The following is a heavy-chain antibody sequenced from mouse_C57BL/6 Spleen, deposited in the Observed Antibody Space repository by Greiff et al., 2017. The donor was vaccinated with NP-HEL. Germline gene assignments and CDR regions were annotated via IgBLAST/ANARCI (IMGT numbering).Heavy chain of an antibody. CDR3: VRQRNYGSSQAWFAY. Sequence: EVKLVESGGGLVQPKGSLKLSCAASGFSFNTYAMNWVRQAPGKGLEWVARIRSKSNNYATYYADSVKDRFTISRDDSESMLYLQMNNLKTEDTAMYYCVRQRNYGSSQAWFAYWGQGTLVTVSA. D-gene: IGHD1-1*01. CDR1: GFSFNTYA. J-gene: IGHJ3*01. V-gene: IGHV10-1*01. CDR2: IRSKSNNYAT.